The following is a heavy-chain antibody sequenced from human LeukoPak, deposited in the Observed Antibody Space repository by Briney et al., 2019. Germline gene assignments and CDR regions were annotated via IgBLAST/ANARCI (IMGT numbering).Heavy chain of an antibody. J-gene: IGHJ6*02. D-gene: IGHD6-6*01. CDR3: ARNIEYSSPVYYYGMDV. CDR1: GGTFSSYA. CDR2: IIPILGIA. V-gene: IGHV1-69*04. Sequence: ASVKVSCKASGGTFSSYAISWVRQAPGQGLEWMGRIIPILGIANYAQKFQGRVTITADKSTSTAYMELSSLRSEDTAVYYCARNIEYSSPVYYYGMDVWGQGTTVTVSS.